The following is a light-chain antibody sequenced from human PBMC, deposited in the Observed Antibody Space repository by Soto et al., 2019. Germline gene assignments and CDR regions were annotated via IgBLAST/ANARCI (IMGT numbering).Light chain of an antibody. CDR2: EVS. V-gene: IGLV2-8*01. CDR1: SSDVGGYNY. CDR3: CSYAGSNNFYV. Sequence: QSVLTQPPSASGSPGQSVTISCTGTSSDVGGYNYVSWYQQHPGKAPKLMIYEVSKRPSGVPDRFSGSKSGNTASLTISGFSAEDEADDYCCSYAGSNNFYVFGRGTKVTVL. J-gene: IGLJ1*01.